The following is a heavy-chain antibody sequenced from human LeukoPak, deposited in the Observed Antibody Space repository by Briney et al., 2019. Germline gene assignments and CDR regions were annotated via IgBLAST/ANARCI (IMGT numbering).Heavy chain of an antibody. CDR3: SWEQDGSFGRRLGN. Sequence: PGGSLRLSCAASGFIFSSYSMNWVRQAPGKGLEWVGRLKSKGSGETADYSAPVKGRFTISRDDSQNTLYLQMNSLKIEDTGVYFRSWEQDGSFGRRLGNWGQGTLVTVAS. CDR2: LKSKGSGETA. D-gene: IGHD1/OR15-1a*01. J-gene: IGHJ4*02. CDR1: GFIFSSYS. V-gene: IGHV3-15*01.